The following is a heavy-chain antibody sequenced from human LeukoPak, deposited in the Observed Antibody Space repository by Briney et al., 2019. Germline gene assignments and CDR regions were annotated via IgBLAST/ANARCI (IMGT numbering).Heavy chain of an antibody. Sequence: SETLSLTCIVSGGSISSGGYYWSWIRQHPGTGLEWIGYIYYSGSTYYNPSLKSRVTISVDTSKNQFSLKLSSVTAADTAVYYCARDRGDYGDRGAFDIWGQGTMVTVSS. J-gene: IGHJ3*02. CDR1: GGSISSGGYY. CDR2: IYYSGST. D-gene: IGHD4-17*01. V-gene: IGHV4-31*03. CDR3: ARDRGDYGDRGAFDI.